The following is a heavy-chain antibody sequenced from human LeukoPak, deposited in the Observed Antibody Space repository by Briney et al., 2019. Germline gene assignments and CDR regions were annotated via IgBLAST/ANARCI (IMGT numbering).Heavy chain of an antibody. D-gene: IGHD6-6*01. CDR1: GFTFNSNY. V-gene: IGHV3-66*02. CDR3: ASSPYSSSAGDY. J-gene: IGHJ4*02. Sequence: GGSLRLSCAASGFTFNSNYMSWVRQAPGKGLEWVSVIYSGGSTYYADSVKGRFTISRNNSKNRLYLQMNSLRAWDTAVYYCASSPYSSSAGDYWGQGTLVTVSS. CDR2: IYSGGST.